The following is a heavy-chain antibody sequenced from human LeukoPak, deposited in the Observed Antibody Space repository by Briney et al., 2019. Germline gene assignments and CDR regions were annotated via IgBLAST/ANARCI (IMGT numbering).Heavy chain of an antibody. V-gene: IGHV1-69*02. Sequence: SVKVSCKTSVGTFRSYTIRWVRQAPGQEGEWMGRVIPIRGIANYAQKFQGRVTITADKSTSTAYMELSSLRSEDTAVYYCARLVPAATHDAKNRDCWGQGTLVTVSS. J-gene: IGHJ4*02. D-gene: IGHD2-2*01. CDR3: ARLVPAATHDAKNRDC. CDR1: VGTFRSYT. CDR2: VIPIRGIA.